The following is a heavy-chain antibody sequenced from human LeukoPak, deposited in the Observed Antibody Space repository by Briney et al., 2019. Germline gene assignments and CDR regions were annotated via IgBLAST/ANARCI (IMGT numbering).Heavy chain of an antibody. CDR3: ARAPWGTVVPFDY. CDR2: IIPILGIA. CDR1: GGTFSSYA. V-gene: IGHV1-69*04. J-gene: IGHJ4*02. D-gene: IGHD4-23*01. Sequence: ASVKVSCKASGGTFSSYAISWVRQAPGQGLEWVGRIIPILGIANYAQKFQGRITITADKSTSTAYMELSSLRSEDTAVYYCARAPWGTVVPFDYWGQGTLVTVSS.